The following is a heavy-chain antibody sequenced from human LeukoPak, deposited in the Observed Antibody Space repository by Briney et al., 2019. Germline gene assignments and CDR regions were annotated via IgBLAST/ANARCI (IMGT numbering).Heavy chain of an antibody. V-gene: IGHV3-11*04. Sequence: ASGFIFGDXXXXXVRQXPGKXXVWIAYIRYGGDSIYYADSVRGRFTISSDDAQNSVYLQMNSLRVEDTAMYYCVRDHKWAFDFWGQGTVVTVSS. J-gene: IGHJ4*02. CDR2: IRYGGDSI. CDR3: VRDHKWAFDF. D-gene: IGHD1-26*01. CDR1: GFIFGDXX.